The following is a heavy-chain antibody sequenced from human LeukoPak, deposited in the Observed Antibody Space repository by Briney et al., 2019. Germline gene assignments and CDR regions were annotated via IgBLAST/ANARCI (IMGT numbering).Heavy chain of an antibody. CDR2: ISAYNGNT. CDR3: AREFPLGIAVAGMDYYYGMDV. J-gene: IGHJ6*02. Sequence: ASVKVSCKASGYTFTSYGISWVRQAPGQGLEWMGWISAYNGNTNYAQKLQGRVTMTTDTSTSTAYMELRSLRSDDTAVYYCAREFPLGIAVAGMDYYYGMDVWGQGTTVTVSS. D-gene: IGHD6-19*01. V-gene: IGHV1-18*01. CDR1: GYTFTSYG.